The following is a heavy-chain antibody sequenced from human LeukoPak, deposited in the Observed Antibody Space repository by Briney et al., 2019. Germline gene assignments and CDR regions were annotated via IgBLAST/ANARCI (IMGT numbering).Heavy chain of an antibody. CDR3: ARVGVTMVRLYYYYYMDV. CDR1: GFTVTNFA. J-gene: IGHJ6*03. D-gene: IGHD3-10*01. CDR2: ISASGTST. Sequence: GGSLRLSCAASGFTVTNFAMSWVRQAPGKGLEWVSLISASGTSTYYEDSVKGRFTISRDNSKNTLYLQMNSLRAEDTAVYYCARVGVTMVRLYYYYYMDVWGKGTTVTISS. V-gene: IGHV3-23*01.